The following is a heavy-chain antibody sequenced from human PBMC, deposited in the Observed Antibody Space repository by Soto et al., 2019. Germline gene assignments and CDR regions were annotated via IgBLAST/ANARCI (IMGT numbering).Heavy chain of an antibody. Sequence: PGGSLRLSCAASGFTFSSYSMNWVRQAPGKGLEWVSSISSSSSYIYYADSVKGRFTISRDNAKNSLYLQMNSLRAEDTAVYYCARDRSDSKTPDAFDIWGQGTMVTVSS. V-gene: IGHV3-21*01. CDR2: ISSSSSYI. CDR1: GFTFSSYS. J-gene: IGHJ3*02. CDR3: ARDRSDSKTPDAFDI. D-gene: IGHD2-21*02.